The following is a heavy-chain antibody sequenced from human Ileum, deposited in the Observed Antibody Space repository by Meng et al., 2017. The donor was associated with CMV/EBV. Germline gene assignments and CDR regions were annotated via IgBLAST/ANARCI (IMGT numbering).Heavy chain of an antibody. CDR1: GDSLSTGDYY. CDR3: AREGGGWYFDS. V-gene: IGHV4-30-4*01. D-gene: IGHD6-19*01. Sequence: QVPLQSSGPGPVHPPQTLSLTCTVSGDSLSTGDYYRSWIRQPPGKGPEWIGYIYYSGSTLYNPSLKSPVTISLAKSKNQFSLCLRSVTAADTAVYFCAREGGGWYFDSWGQGTLVTVSS. CDR2: IYYSGST. J-gene: IGHJ4*02.